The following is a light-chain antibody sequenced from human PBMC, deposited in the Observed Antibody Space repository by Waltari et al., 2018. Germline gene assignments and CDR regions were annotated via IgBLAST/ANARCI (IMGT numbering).Light chain of an antibody. CDR2: DVS. CDR3: SPYITSDTLEL. V-gene: IGLV2-14*03. CDR1: SSDIGNYNY. J-gene: IGLJ2*01. Sequence: HSALTQPASVSGSPGQSITISCTGTSSDIGNYNYVSWYQQHPGKAPKLTIFDVSNTPSAVSDRFAGSKSGNTASLTISGLQAEDEAEYYCSPYITSDTLELFGGGTSLTGL.